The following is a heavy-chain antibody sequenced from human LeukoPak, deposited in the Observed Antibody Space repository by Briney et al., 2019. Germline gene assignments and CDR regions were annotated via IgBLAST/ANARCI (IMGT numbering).Heavy chain of an antibody. V-gene: IGHV4-61*02. D-gene: IGHD2-2*01. Sequence: SQNLSLTCTVSGGSISSGSYYWSWIRQPAGKGLEWIGRIYTSGSTNYNPSLKSRVTISVDTSKNQFSLKLSSVTAADTAVYYCARGLGYCSSTSCPTDAFDIWGQGTMVTVSS. CDR3: ARGLGYCSSTSCPTDAFDI. CDR1: GGSISSGSYY. J-gene: IGHJ3*02. CDR2: IYTSGST.